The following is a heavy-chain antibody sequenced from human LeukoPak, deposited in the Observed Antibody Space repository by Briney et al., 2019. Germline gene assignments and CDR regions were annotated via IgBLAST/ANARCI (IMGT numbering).Heavy chain of an antibody. D-gene: IGHD6-19*01. CDR1: GFTFGTYA. CDR2: ISGSGVST. CDR3: TRGPSGWFASDF. Sequence: GGSLRLSCAASGFTFGTYAMSWVRRAPGKGLEWVSSISGSGVSTFYADSVKGRFTISRDNSKNTLYLQMHSLRGEDTAVYYCTRGPSGWFASDFWGQGTLVTVSS. J-gene: IGHJ4*02. V-gene: IGHV3-23*01.